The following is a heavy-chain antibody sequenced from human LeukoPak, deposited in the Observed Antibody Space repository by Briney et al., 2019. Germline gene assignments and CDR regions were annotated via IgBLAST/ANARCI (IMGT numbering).Heavy chain of an antibody. D-gene: IGHD3-22*01. V-gene: IGHV1-2*02. CDR3: ARDRLGITMIVVTHLDY. CDR1: GYTFTGYY. Sequence: GASVKVSCKASGYTFTGYYMHWVRQAPGQGLEWIGWINPNSGGTNYAQKFQGRVTMTRDTSISTAYMELSRLRSDDTAVYYCARDRLGITMIVVTHLDYWGQGTLVTVSS. J-gene: IGHJ4*02. CDR2: INPNSGGT.